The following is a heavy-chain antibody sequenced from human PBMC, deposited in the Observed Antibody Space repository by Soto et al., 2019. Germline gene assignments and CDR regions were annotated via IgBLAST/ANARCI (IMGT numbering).Heavy chain of an antibody. CDR2: IIPIFNTP. D-gene: IGHD1-1*01. V-gene: IGHV1-69*12. J-gene: IGHJ6*02. CDR1: GGTFNTYA. Sequence: QVQLVQSGAEVKKPGSSVKVSCKASGGTFNTYAISWVRQAPGQGLEWMGGIIPIFNTPNYAQRFQGRVTITADESTSTAYMELSSLRSEDTALYYCARDKTGTNYYNGLYVWGQGTTVTVSS. CDR3: ARDKTGTNYYNGLYV.